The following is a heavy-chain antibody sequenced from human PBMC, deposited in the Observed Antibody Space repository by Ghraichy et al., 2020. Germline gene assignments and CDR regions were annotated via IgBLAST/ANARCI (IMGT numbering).Heavy chain of an antibody. CDR1: GFTFTNYW. CDR2: IKSKTDGGTT. J-gene: IGHJ4*02. D-gene: IGHD3-3*01. Sequence: GGSLRLSCAASGFTFTNYWMTWVRQAPGKGLEWVGRIKSKTDGGTTDYAAPVKGRFTISRDDSKNTLYLQMNSLKTEDTAVYYCTTDHGTIFGVVIPDFDYWGQGTLVTVSS. V-gene: IGHV3-15*01. CDR3: TTDHGTIFGVVIPDFDY.